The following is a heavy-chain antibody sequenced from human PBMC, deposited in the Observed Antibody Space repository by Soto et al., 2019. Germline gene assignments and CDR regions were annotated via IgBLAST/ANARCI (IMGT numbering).Heavy chain of an antibody. D-gene: IGHD2-2*01. J-gene: IGHJ6*02. CDR2: IIPIFGTA. CDR3: ARVYCSSTSCYRGVGYYYGMDV. CDR1: GGTFSSYA. V-gene: IGHV1-69*06. Sequence: SVKVSCKASGGTFSSYAISWVRQAPGQGLEWMGGIIPIFGTANYAQKFQGRVTITADKSTSTAYMELSSLRSEDTAVYYCARVYCSSTSCYRGVGYYYGMDVWGQGTTVTVSS.